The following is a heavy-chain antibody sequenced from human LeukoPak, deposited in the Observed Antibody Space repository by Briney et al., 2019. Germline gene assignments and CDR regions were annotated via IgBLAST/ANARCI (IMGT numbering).Heavy chain of an antibody. J-gene: IGHJ6*02. CDR1: GFTFGDYA. Sequence: GGSLRLSCTVSGFTFGDYAMSWFRQAPGKGLQWVGFITGQTHGGTTEYAASVKGRITISRDDSKSVAYLQMNSLKTEDTGVYYCTRDSYGYYPDYGFGVWGPGTTVTVSS. CDR2: ITGQTHGGTT. V-gene: IGHV3-49*03. D-gene: IGHD5-24*01. CDR3: TRDSYGYYPDYGFGV.